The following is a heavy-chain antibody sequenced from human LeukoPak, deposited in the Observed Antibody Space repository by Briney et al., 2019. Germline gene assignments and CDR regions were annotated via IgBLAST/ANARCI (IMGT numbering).Heavy chain of an antibody. Sequence: GGSLRLSCETSGFTFNSYGMHWVRQAPGKGLEWVAFIRYEGSYKYYADSVKGRFTISRDNAKKSMYLQMNSLRAEDTAVYYCARAAGTPYYFYYMDVWGKGTTVTVSS. V-gene: IGHV3-30*02. J-gene: IGHJ6*03. CDR1: GFTFNSYG. CDR2: IRYEGSYK. D-gene: IGHD2-15*01. CDR3: ARAAGTPYYFYYMDV.